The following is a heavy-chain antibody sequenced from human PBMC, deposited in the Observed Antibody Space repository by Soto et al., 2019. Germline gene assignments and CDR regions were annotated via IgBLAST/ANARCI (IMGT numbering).Heavy chain of an antibody. V-gene: IGHV1-2*02. CDR1: GYTFTGYY. CDR3: AREPLSGYSYGSAYYYYGMDV. D-gene: IGHD5-18*01. CDR2: INPNSGGT. Sequence: ASVKVSCKASGYTFTGYYIHWVRQAPGQGLEWMGWINPNSGGTNYAQKFQGRVTMTRDTSISTAYMELSRLRSDDTAVYYCAREPLSGYSYGSAYYYYGMDVWGQGTTVT. J-gene: IGHJ6*02.